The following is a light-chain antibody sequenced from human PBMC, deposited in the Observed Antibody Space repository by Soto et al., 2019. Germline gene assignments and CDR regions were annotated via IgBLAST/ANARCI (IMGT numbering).Light chain of an antibody. CDR3: QQRGHWPRT. CDR1: QSVSTY. Sequence: EVVLTQSPATMSLYPGEGATLSCRASQSVSTYLAWYQQKPGQAPRLLIFEASKRATGIPDRISGSGSGTAFTLTISSLEPEDFAVYYCQQRGHWPRTFGQGTKVE. CDR2: EAS. V-gene: IGKV3-11*01. J-gene: IGKJ1*01.